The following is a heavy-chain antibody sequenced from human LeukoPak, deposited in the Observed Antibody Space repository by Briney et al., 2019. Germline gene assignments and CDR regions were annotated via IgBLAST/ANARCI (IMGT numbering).Heavy chain of an antibody. CDR1: GFTFSTYS. CDR3: ARDGGAARPWYFDY. V-gene: IGHV3-48*01. Sequence: PGGSLRLSCAASGFTFSTYSMNWVRHAPGKGLEWVSYISSSTYSIYYADSVKGRFTISRDTAKNSLYLQMNSLRADDTAVYYCARDGGAARPWYFDYWGQGTLVTVSS. D-gene: IGHD6-6*01. CDR2: ISSSTYSI. J-gene: IGHJ4*02.